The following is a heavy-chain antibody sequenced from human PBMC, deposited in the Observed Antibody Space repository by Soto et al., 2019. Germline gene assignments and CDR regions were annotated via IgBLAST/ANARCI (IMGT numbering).Heavy chain of an antibody. CDR2: INPNSGGT. CDR3: ARDSPSLAYCGGDCYSIAY. V-gene: IGHV1-2*02. J-gene: IGHJ4*02. CDR1: GYSFTDYY. Sequence: ASVKVSCKTSGYSFTDYYMHWVRQAPGQGLEWMGWINPNSGGTNYPRKFQGRVTMTRDTSLNTVYMDVTRLRSDDTAVYYCARDSPSLAYCGGDCYSIAYWAPGTRAPV. D-gene: IGHD2-21*02.